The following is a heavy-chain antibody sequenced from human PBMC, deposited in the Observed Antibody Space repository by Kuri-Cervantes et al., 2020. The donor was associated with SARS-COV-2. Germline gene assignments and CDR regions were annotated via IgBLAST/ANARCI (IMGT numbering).Heavy chain of an antibody. V-gene: IGHV3-23*01. D-gene: IGHD6-19*01. CDR1: GFTFSSYA. CDR2: ISGSGGST. Sequence: GESLKISCAASGFTFSSYAMSWVRQAPGKGLEWVSAISGSGGSTYYADSVKGRFTISRDNSKNTLYLQMNSLRAEDTAVYYCAKVPVGAVAGTDEYYFDYWGQGILVTVSS. J-gene: IGHJ4*02. CDR3: AKVPVGAVAGTDEYYFDY.